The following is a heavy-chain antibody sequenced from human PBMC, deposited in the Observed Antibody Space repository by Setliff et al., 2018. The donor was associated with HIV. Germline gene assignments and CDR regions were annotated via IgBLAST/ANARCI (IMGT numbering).Heavy chain of an antibody. Sequence: SETLSLTCSVSGGSVSSVNYYWSWIRQTPGKGLEWIGYIYYSGSTKYNPSLTSRVTISVDTSKNHFSLKLTSVTAADTAVYYCARAEMATIVAFDIWGQGTMVTISS. V-gene: IGHV4-61*03. J-gene: IGHJ3*02. CDR2: IYYSGST. D-gene: IGHD5-12*01. CDR3: ARAEMATIVAFDI. CDR1: GGSVSSVNYY.